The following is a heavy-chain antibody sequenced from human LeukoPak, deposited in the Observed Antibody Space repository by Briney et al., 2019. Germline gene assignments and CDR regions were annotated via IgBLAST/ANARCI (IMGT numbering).Heavy chain of an antibody. D-gene: IGHD6-13*01. Sequence: GGSLRFSCAASGFTFSDYYMSWIRQAPGKGLEWVSYISSSGSTIYYADSVKGRFTISRDNAKNSLYLQMNSLRAEDTAVYYCARVGSSSWSTRYDYWGQGTLVTVSS. CDR3: ARVGSSSWSTRYDY. J-gene: IGHJ4*02. CDR1: GFTFSDYY. V-gene: IGHV3-11*04. CDR2: ISSSGSTI.